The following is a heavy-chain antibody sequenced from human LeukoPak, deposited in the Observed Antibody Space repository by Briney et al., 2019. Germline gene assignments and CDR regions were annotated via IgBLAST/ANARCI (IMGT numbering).Heavy chain of an antibody. V-gene: IGHV2-70*11. Sequence: TLSLTCTVSGGSISSYYWSWIRQPPGKALEWLARIDWDDDKYYSTSLKTRLTISKDTSKNQVVLTMTNMDPVDTASYYCARTLRRDGYNSPFFDYWGQGTLVTVSS. D-gene: IGHD5-24*01. J-gene: IGHJ4*02. CDR2: IDWDDDK. CDR3: ARTLRRDGYNSPFFDY. CDR1: GGSISSYYW.